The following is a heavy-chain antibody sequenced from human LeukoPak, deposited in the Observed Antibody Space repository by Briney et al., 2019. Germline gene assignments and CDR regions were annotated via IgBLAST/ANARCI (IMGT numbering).Heavy chain of an antibody. J-gene: IGHJ4*02. CDR2: IKQDGDEK. CDR3: AKDPYSYGRRGDY. V-gene: IGHV3-7*03. D-gene: IGHD5-18*01. Sequence: PGGSLRLSCAASGFSFNYYRMIWVRQAPGKGLEWVATIKQDGDEKQYVDSVKGRFTISRDNGKNSVYLQMNSLRAEDTAVYYCAKDPYSYGRRGDYWGQGTLVTVSS. CDR1: GFSFNYYR.